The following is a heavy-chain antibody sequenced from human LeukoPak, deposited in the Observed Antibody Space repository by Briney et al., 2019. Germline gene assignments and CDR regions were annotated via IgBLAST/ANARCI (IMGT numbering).Heavy chain of an antibody. CDR3: ARGEFGDYYYFYMDV. V-gene: IGHV3-30*02. D-gene: IGHD2/OR15-2a*01. CDR2: IRYDGSNK. CDR1: GFTFSSYG. J-gene: IGHJ6*03. Sequence: GGSLRLSCAASGFTFSSYGMHWVRQAPGKGLEWVAFIRYDGSNKYYADSVKGRFTISRDDAKNSLFLQMNSLRAEDTATYYCARGEFGDYYYFYMDVWGKGTTVTVSS.